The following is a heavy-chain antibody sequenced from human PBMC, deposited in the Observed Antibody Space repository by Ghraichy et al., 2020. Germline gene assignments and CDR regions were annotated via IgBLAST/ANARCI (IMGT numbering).Heavy chain of an antibody. CDR2: FDPEDGET. CDR3: ATDQRGYNWNYRDGDAFDI. J-gene: IGHJ3*02. Sequence: ASVKVSCKVSGYTLTELSMHWVRQAPGKGLEWMGGFDPEDGETIYAQKFQGRVTMTEDTSTDTAYMELSSLRSEDTAVYYCATDQRGYNWNYRDGDAFDIWGQGTMVTVSS. V-gene: IGHV1-24*01. D-gene: IGHD1-7*01. CDR1: GYTLTELS.